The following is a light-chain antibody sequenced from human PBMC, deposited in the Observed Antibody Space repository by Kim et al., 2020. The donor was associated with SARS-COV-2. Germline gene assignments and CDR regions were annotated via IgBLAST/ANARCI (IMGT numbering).Light chain of an antibody. CDR2: AAS. Sequence: SASTGDRVTITGRAKHGISSDLAWYQQKPGKAPKLLIYAASTFQSGVPSRFSGSGSGTDFTHTISCLQSEDFATYYCQQYYSYPYSFGQGTKLEI. J-gene: IGKJ2*01. CDR1: HGISSD. V-gene: IGKV1-8*01. CDR3: QQYYSYPYS.